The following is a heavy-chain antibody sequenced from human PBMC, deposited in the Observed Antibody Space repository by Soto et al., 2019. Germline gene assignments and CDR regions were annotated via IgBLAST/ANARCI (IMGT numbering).Heavy chain of an antibody. CDR2: IDPSDSYP. J-gene: IGHJ4*02. CDR3: ARHGEKYSSSADFDY. V-gene: IGHV5-10-1*01. CDR1: GYSFSSYW. Sequence: GESLKISCQGSGYSFSSYWISWVRQMPGKGLEWMGRIDPSDSYPSYSPSFQGHVTVSVDKSISTASLQWRSLRASDTAMYYCARHGEKYSSSADFDYWGQGTLVTVSS. D-gene: IGHD6-6*01.